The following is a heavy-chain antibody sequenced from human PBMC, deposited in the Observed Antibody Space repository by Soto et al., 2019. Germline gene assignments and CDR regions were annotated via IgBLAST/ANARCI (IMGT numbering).Heavy chain of an antibody. CDR1: GGSISSGGYY. CDR2: IYYSGST. Sequence: QVQLQESGPGLVKPSQTLSLTCTVSGGSISSGGYYWSWIRQHPGKGLEWIGYIYYSGSTYYNPSINRRVTNAVDPSKHQSSLKLSSVTGAETAVYYCARDLTTSWFDPWGQGTLVTGSS. CDR3: ARDLTTSWFDP. D-gene: IGHD4-4*01. J-gene: IGHJ5*02. V-gene: IGHV4-31*03.